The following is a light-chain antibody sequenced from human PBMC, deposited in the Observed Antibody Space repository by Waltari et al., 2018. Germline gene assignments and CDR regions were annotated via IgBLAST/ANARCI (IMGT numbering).Light chain of an antibody. CDR2: GAS. V-gene: IGKV3-20*01. CDR3: QKYDRLPAT. J-gene: IGKJ1*01. CDR1: QSVSRF. Sequence: EIVLTQSPGTLSWSPGERGTLSCRASQSVSRFLAWYQQKPGQAPRLLIDGASTRATGIPDRFSGSWSGTDFNLTISRLEPEDFAVYYCQKYDRLPATFGQGTKVEIK.